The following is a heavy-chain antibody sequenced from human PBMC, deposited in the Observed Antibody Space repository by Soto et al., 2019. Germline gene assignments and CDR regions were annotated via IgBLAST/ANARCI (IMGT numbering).Heavy chain of an antibody. D-gene: IGHD3-10*01. Sequence: AASVKVSCKALGGPSNNYGDSWVRQAPGQGLEWMGGIVPVFGTANYAPKFHGRLRITADDSTRTVNMELRSLTSDDTAVYYCAKLQGSGSYYDDDYWGQGTLVTVSS. CDR2: IVPVFGTA. J-gene: IGHJ4*02. V-gene: IGHV1-69*13. CDR3: AKLQGSGSYYDDDY. CDR1: GGPSNNYG.